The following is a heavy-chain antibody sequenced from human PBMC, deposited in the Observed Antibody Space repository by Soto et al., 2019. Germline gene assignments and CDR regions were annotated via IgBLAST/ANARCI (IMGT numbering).Heavy chain of an antibody. CDR1: GFTFSGFW. V-gene: IGHV3-7*03. CDR2: IQQDGSEK. J-gene: IGHJ4*02. D-gene: IGHD4-17*01. Sequence: PGGSLRLSWAVSGFTFSGFWMGWVRQAPGRGLEWVANIQQDGSEKYYVDSVKGRFTMSKDNVKNSLYLQMNSLGAEDTAVYYCARVRYGGYSYYFDYWGQGALVTVSS. CDR3: ARVRYGGYSYYFDY.